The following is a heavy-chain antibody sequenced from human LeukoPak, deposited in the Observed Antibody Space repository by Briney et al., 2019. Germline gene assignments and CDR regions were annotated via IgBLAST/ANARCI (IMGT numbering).Heavy chain of an antibody. J-gene: IGHJ4*02. D-gene: IGHD3-10*01. CDR2: IYYSGST. CDR1: GGSISSSSYY. Sequence: SETLSLTCTVSGGSISSSSYYWGWIRQPPGKGLEWIGSIYYSGSTYYIPSLKSRVTISVDTSTNQFSLKLSSVTAADTAVYYCARILWFGLYYSDYWGQGTLVTVSS. CDR3: ARILWFGLYYSDY. V-gene: IGHV4-39*01.